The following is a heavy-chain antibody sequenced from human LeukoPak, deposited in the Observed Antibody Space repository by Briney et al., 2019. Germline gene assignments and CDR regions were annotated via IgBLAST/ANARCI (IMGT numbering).Heavy chain of an antibody. CDR3: ARSLFRFLEWSYRSYYYYYMDV. CDR1: GGTFSTYA. V-gene: IGHV1-69*06. J-gene: IGHJ6*03. Sequence: ASVKVSCKASGGTFSTYAISWVRQAPGQGLEWMGGIIPIFGTVNYAQKFQGRVTITADKSTSTAYMELSSLRSEDTAVYFCARSLFRFLEWSYRSYYYYYMDVWGKGTTVTVSS. D-gene: IGHD3-3*01. CDR2: IIPIFGTV.